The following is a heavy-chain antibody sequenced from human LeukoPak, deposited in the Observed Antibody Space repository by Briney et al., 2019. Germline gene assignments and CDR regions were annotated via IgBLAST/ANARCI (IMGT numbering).Heavy chain of an antibody. V-gene: IGHV3-30*18. J-gene: IGHJ4*02. Sequence: GGSLRLSCAASGFTFSSFAIHWVRQAPGKGLEWVAVISYDGSNKYYADFVKGRFTISRDNSKNTLFLQMNSLRVEDTALYYCAKDLGGPGSSPFGYWGQGTLVTVSS. CDR2: ISYDGSNK. CDR1: GFTFSSFA. CDR3: AKDLGGPGSSPFGY. D-gene: IGHD3-10*01.